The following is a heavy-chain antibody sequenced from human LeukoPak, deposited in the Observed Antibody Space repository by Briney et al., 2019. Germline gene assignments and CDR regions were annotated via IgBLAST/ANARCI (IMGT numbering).Heavy chain of an antibody. V-gene: IGHV1-18*01. CDR2: ISAYNGNT. J-gene: IGHJ3*02. CDR1: GYTFTSYG. Sequence: ASVTVSCKASGYTFTSYGISWVRQAPGQGLEWMRWISAYNGNTNYAQKLQGRVTMTIDTSTSTAYMELRSLRSDDTAVYYCAREFLDDSRGYYQHDAFDIWGQGTMVTVSS. CDR3: AREFLDDSRGYYQHDAFDI. D-gene: IGHD3-22*01.